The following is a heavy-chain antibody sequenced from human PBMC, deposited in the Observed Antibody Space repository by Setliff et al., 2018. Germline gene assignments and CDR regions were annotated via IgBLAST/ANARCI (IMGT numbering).Heavy chain of an antibody. CDR1: GDSISSSRYY. V-gene: IGHV4-39*07. Sequence: SETLSLTCTVSGDSISSSRYYWAWIRQPPGKGLEWIGNIYYSGTTYSNPSLKSRVTMSVDTSKNQFSLKLKSVTAADTAVYYCARGGERYHTANWGQGLLVTVSS. CDR3: ARGGERYHTAN. D-gene: IGHD2-2*01. J-gene: IGHJ4*02. CDR2: IYYSGTT.